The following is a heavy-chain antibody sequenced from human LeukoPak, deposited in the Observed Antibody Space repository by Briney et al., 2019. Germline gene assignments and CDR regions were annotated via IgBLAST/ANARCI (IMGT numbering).Heavy chain of an antibody. CDR1: GVSINTCCYY. CDR3: ARGRSFGFDFDS. V-gene: IGHV4-61*01. J-gene: IGHJ4*02. Sequence: ASETLSLTCAVSGVSINTCCYYWTWIRQPPGKGLEWIGYKYYSGSTRYNSSLRSRLSLSLDTSNNQFSLKLSSVTAADTAVYYCARGRSFGFDFDSWGQGTLFIVSS. D-gene: IGHD3-3*02. CDR2: KYYSGST.